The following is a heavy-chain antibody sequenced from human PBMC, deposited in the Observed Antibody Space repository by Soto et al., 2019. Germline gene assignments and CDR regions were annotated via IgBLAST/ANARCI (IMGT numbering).Heavy chain of an antibody. Sequence: QVQLVQSGAEVKKPGASVTVSCKTSGYTFSNYYIYWVRQAPGQGLEWVEVINPSGGSTVYAQKFQGRVTVTGDTSTSTVYMEVNSLVSEDTGVYFCERNPVARTGHQWGQGTIVTFSS. J-gene: IGHJ4*02. V-gene: IGHV1-46*01. CDR2: INPSGGST. D-gene: IGHD2-8*02. CDR3: ERNPVARTGHQ. CDR1: GYTFSNYY.